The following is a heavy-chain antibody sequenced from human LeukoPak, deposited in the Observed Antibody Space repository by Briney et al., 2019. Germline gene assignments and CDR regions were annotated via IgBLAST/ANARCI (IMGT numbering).Heavy chain of an antibody. J-gene: IGHJ4*02. Sequence: SVKVSCRASGGTFSSYAISWVRQAPGQGLEWMGGIIPIFGTANYAQKFQGRVTITADESTSTAYMELSSLRSEDTAVYYCASPLDYYDSSGYMWGQGTLVTVSS. CDR3: ASPLDYYDSSGYM. CDR1: GGTFSSYA. D-gene: IGHD3-22*01. CDR2: IIPIFGTA. V-gene: IGHV1-69*13.